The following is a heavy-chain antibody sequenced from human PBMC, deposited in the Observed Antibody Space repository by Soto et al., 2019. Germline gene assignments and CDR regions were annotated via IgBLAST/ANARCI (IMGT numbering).Heavy chain of an antibody. CDR1: GGSTSSTSYY. Sequence: PSETLSLTCTVSGGSTSSTSYYWGWIRQPPGKGLEWIGSMYYSGSTNYNPSLKSRLTMSVDTSKNQFSLKLRSVTAADTAVYYCARSSSRAFRSLEWVDHLDCWGQGTTVTVSA. V-gene: IGHV4-39*01. D-gene: IGHD3-3*01. CDR2: MYYSGST. CDR3: ARSSSRAFRSLEWVDHLDC. J-gene: IGHJ4*02.